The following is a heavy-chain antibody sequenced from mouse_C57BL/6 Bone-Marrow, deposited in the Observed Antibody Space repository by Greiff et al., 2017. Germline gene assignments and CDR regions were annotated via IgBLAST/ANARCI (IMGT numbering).Heavy chain of an antibody. Sequence: EVKLMESGEGLVKPGGSLKLSCAASGFTFSSYAMSWVRQTPEKRLEWIAYISSGGDYLYYADTVKGRFTISRDNARNNLDLQMSSLKSEDTAMYYCTEITGIAMDYWGQGTSVTVSS. CDR2: ISSGGDYL. J-gene: IGHJ4*01. V-gene: IGHV5-9-1*02. D-gene: IGHD4-1*01. CDR1: GFTFSSYA. CDR3: TEITGIAMDY.